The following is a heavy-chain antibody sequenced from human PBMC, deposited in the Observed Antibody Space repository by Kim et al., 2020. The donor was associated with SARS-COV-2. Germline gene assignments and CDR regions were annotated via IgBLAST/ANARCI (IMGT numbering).Heavy chain of an antibody. Sequence: GGSLRLSCTASGFTFGDYAMSWVRQAPGKGLECVGFIISKAYGGTTEYAASVKGRFTISRDDSKSIAYLQMNSLKTEDTAVYYCTRDPLWFGEFDGMDVWGQGTTVTVSS. CDR1: GFTFGDYA. V-gene: IGHV3-49*04. CDR3: TRDPLWFGEFDGMDV. D-gene: IGHD3-10*01. CDR2: IISKAYGGTT. J-gene: IGHJ6*02.